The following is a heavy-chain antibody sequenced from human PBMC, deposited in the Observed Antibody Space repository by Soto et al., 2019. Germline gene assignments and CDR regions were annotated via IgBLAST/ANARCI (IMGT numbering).Heavy chain of an antibody. D-gene: IGHD3-10*01. Sequence: GESLKISCAASGFTFSSYSMNWVRQAPGKGLEWVSSISSSSSYIYYADSVKGRFTISRDNAKNSLYLQMNSLRAEDTAVYYCARVTMVRGGDYWGQGTLVTVSS. J-gene: IGHJ4*02. CDR1: GFTFSSYS. CDR3: ARVTMVRGGDY. V-gene: IGHV3-21*01. CDR2: ISSSSSYI.